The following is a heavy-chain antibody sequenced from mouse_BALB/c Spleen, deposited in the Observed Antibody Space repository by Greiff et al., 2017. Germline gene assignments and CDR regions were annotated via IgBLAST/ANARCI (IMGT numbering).Heavy chain of an antibody. CDR2: ISYSGST. J-gene: IGHJ3*01. Sequence: EVKLQESGPGLVKPSQSLSLTCTVTGYSITSDYAWNWIRQFPGNKLEWMGYISYSGSTSYNPSLKSRISITRDTSKNQFFLQLNSVTTEDTATYYCARSFSYGNYVGLFAYWGQGTLVTVSA. CDR1: GYSITSDYA. D-gene: IGHD2-1*01. CDR3: ARSFSYGNYVGLFAY. V-gene: IGHV3-2*02.